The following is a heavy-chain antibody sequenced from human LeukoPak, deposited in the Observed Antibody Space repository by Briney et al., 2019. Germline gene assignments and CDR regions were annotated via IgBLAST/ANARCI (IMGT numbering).Heavy chain of an antibody. CDR3: TTFDM. CDR1: GFTFTNYG. CDR2: ISSDGSNK. V-gene: IGHV3-30*03. Sequence: QAGGSLRLSCAASGFTFTNYGIHWVRLAPGKGLEWVAVISSDGSNKHYADSVKGRFTISRDESKNTLYLQMNSLRVDDTALYYCTTFDMWGQGTMVTVSS. J-gene: IGHJ3*02.